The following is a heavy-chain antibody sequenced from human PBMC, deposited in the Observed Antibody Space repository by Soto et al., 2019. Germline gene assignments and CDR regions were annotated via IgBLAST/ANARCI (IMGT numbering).Heavy chain of an antibody. V-gene: IGHV4-59*01. Sequence: PSETLSLTCTVSGGSISSYYWSWIRQPPGKGLEWIGYIYYSGSTNYNPSLKSRVTISVDTSKNQFSLKLSSVTAADTAVYYCARVLRVSDHHRITRWFDPWGQGTLVT. CDR3: ARVLRVSDHHRITRWFDP. J-gene: IGHJ5*02. CDR1: GGSISSYY. D-gene: IGHD3-10*01. CDR2: IYYSGST.